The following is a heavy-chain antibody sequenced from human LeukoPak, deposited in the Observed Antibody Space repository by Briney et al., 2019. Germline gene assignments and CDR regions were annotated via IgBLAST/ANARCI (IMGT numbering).Heavy chain of an antibody. Sequence: GGSLRLSCAVSGFTFSSYEMIWVRQAPGKGLEWVSYISSSGSTVYYADSVKGRFTISRENAKNSLYLQMDSLRAEDTAVYYCARIPRGISGMDVWGKGTTVTVSS. CDR1: GFTFSSYE. CDR2: ISSSGSTV. CDR3: ARIPRGISGMDV. V-gene: IGHV3-48*03. J-gene: IGHJ6*04. D-gene: IGHD2-15*01.